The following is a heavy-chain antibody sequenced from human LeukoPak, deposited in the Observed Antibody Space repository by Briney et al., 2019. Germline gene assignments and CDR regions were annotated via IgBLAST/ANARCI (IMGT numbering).Heavy chain of an antibody. Sequence: SETLSLTCAVYGGSFSGYYWNWIRQPPGKGLEWIGEINHSGSTNYNPSLKSRVTISVDTSKNQFSLKLSSVTAADTAVYYCARDGGSGSYYILNWFDPWGQGTLVTVSS. D-gene: IGHD3-10*01. V-gene: IGHV4-34*01. CDR1: GGSFSGYY. CDR3: ARDGGSGSYYILNWFDP. CDR2: INHSGST. J-gene: IGHJ5*02.